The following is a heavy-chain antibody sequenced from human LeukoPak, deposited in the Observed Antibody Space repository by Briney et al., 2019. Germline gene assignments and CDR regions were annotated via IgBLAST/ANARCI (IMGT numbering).Heavy chain of an antibody. J-gene: IGHJ6*02. CDR1: GFTFSSYT. CDR3: AKHRDYYYYYGMDV. Sequence: GGSLRLSCAASGFTFSSYTVYWVRQAPGKGLEWVAMISFDGTNKYYADSVKGRFTISRDNSKDTLYLQMNSLRAEDTAVYYCAKHRDYYYYYGMDVWGQGTTVTVSS. V-gene: IGHV3-30-3*02. CDR2: ISFDGTNK.